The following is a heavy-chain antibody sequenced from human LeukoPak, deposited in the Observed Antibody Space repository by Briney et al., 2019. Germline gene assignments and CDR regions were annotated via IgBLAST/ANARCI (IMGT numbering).Heavy chain of an antibody. J-gene: IGHJ4*02. CDR2: IYPGDSDT. Sequence: GESLKTSSEASGYSFPIYWIAWVRQAPGKGLGWMGNIYPGDSDTRYSPSFRGQVTISVDKSVSTAYLHFSSLRASDTAIYYCARNPRLDFWGQGTPVTV. CDR3: ARNPRLDF. V-gene: IGHV5-51*01. CDR1: GYSFPIYW.